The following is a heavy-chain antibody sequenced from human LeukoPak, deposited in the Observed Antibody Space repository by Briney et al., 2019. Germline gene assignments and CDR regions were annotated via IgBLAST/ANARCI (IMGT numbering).Heavy chain of an antibody. D-gene: IGHD3-10*01. V-gene: IGHV3-30*18. CDR2: ISYDGSNK. CDR3: AKVDTPITMVRGVIVGHIDY. J-gene: IGHJ4*02. Sequence: GGSLRLSCAASGFTFSSYGMHWVHQAPGKGLEWVAVISYDGSNKYYADSVKGRFTISRDNSKNTLYLQMNSLRAEDTAVYYCAKVDTPITMVRGVIVGHIDYWGQGTLVTVSS. CDR1: GFTFSSYG.